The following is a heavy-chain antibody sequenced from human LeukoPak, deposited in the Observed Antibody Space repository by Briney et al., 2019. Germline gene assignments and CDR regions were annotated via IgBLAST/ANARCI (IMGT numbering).Heavy chain of an antibody. CDR2: IYYSVST. J-gene: IGHJ6*03. V-gene: IGHV4-59*01. D-gene: IGHD1-26*01. CDR1: GGSISSYY. Sequence: SETLSLTCTVSGGSISSYYWSWIRQPPGKGLEWIGYIYYSVSTNYNPSLKSRVTISVDTSKNQFSLKLSSATAADTAVYYCARDLRSGSYYRYYYYMDVWGKGTTVTVSS. CDR3: ARDLRSGSYYRYYYYMDV.